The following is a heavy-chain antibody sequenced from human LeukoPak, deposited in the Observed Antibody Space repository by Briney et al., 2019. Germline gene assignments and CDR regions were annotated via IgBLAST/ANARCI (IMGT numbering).Heavy chain of an antibody. V-gene: IGHV3-33*01. J-gene: IGHJ3*02. CDR1: GFTFRSYG. Sequence: PGRSLRLSCAASGFTFRSYGMHWVRQAPGKGLEWVAVIWVNGINKYYTDSVRGRFTISRDNSKNTLHLEMNSLRAEDTAVYYCVRERGPFDGFDIWGQGTMVTVSS. CDR3: VRERGPFDGFDI. CDR2: IWVNGINK.